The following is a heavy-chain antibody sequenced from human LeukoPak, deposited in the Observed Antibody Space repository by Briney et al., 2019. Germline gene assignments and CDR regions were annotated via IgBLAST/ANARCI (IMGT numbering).Heavy chain of an antibody. Sequence: SETLSLTCTVSGGSISSSSYYWGWIRQPPGKGLEWIASIYYSGSTHYNPSLKSRLTIFVDTSKNQFSLKVNSVSAADTAVYYCARNVTVTVSGTKFNYFDYWGQGTLVTVSS. CDR3: ARNVTVTVSGTKFNYFDY. J-gene: IGHJ4*02. CDR2: IYYSGST. D-gene: IGHD4-17*01. CDR1: GGSISSSSYY. V-gene: IGHV4-39*01.